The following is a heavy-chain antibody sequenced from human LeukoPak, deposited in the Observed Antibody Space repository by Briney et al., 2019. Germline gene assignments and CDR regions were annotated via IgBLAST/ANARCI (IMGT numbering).Heavy chain of an antibody. CDR1: GFTFSSYA. CDR2: ISHDGYHE. Sequence: GGSLRLSCAASGFTFSSYAIQWVRQAPGKGLEWVAVISHDGYHEHYADSVKGRFTISRDNAKNSLYLQMNSLRAEDTAVYYCARTIAVAAHFDYWGQGTLVTVSS. V-gene: IGHV3-30*04. D-gene: IGHD6-19*01. CDR3: ARTIAVAAHFDY. J-gene: IGHJ4*02.